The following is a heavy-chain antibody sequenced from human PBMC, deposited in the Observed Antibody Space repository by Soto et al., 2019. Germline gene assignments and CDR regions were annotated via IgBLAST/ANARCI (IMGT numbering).Heavy chain of an antibody. D-gene: IGHD2-15*01. Sequence: ASVKVSCKASGGTFSSYTISWVRQAPGQGLEWMGRIIPILGIANYAQKFQGRVTITADKSTSTAYMELSSLRSEDTAVYYCARDRCSGGSWSQAQCYYYYMDVWGKGTTVTVSS. J-gene: IGHJ6*03. CDR1: GGTFSSYT. V-gene: IGHV1-69*04. CDR2: IIPILGIA. CDR3: ARDRCSGGSWSQAQCYYYYMDV.